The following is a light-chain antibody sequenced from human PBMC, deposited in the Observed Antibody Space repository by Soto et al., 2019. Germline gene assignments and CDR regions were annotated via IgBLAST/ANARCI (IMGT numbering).Light chain of an antibody. CDR2: DVS. V-gene: IGLV2-14*03. J-gene: IGLJ2*01. Sequence: QSALTQPASVSGSPGQSITFSCTGTSSDVGDYNYVSWYQQHPGKAPKLVIYDVSNRPSGISNRFSGSKSGNTASLTISGLQAEDEAEYYCSSYTASSTDVAFGGGTKLTVL. CDR3: SSYTASSTDVA. CDR1: SSDVGDYNY.